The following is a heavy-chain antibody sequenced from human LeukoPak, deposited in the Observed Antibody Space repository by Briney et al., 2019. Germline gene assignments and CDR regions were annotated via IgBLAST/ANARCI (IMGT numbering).Heavy chain of an antibody. CDR3: ARHKPTTGTTDY. J-gene: IGHJ4*02. Sequence: ASVTVSCKASGYTFTGYYMHWVRQAPGQGLEWMGWINPNSGGTNYAQKFQGRVTMTRDTSISTAYMELSRLRSDDTAVYYCARHKPTTGTTDYWGQGTLVTVSS. D-gene: IGHD1-7*01. V-gene: IGHV1-2*02. CDR2: INPNSGGT. CDR1: GYTFTGYY.